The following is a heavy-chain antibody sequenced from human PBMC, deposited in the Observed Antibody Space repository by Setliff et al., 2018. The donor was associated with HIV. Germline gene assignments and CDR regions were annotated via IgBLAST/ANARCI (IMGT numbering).Heavy chain of an antibody. V-gene: IGHV4-59*08. D-gene: IGHD3-3*02. CDR1: GGSISSYY. J-gene: IGHJ6*03. Sequence: SETLSLTCTVSGGSISSYYWSWIRQPPGKGLEWIGYIYYSGSTNYNPSLKSRVTISVDTSKNQFSLKLSSVTAADTAVYYCARLPNRVLGYYYMDVWGKGTTVTVSS. CDR3: ARLPNRVLGYYYMDV. CDR2: IYYSGST.